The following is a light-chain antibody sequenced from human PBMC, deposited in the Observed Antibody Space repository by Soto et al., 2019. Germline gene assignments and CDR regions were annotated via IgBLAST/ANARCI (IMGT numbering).Light chain of an antibody. V-gene: IGLV2-14*01. Sequence: QSALTQPASVSGSTGQSITISCTRTSSDVGGYNYVSWYQQHPGKAPKLMIYDVSNRPSGVSNRFSGSKSGNTASLTISGLQAEDEADYYCSSYTSSSTYVFGTGTKLTVL. CDR2: DVS. CDR3: SSYTSSSTYV. J-gene: IGLJ1*01. CDR1: SSDVGGYNY.